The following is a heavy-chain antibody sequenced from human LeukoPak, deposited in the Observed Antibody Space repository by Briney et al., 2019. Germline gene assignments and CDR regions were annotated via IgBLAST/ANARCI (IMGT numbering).Heavy chain of an antibody. J-gene: IGHJ4*02. V-gene: IGHV3-30*03. Sequence: GRSLRLSCADSGFTFRNYGMHWVRQAPGKGLEWVAFISYDGNSTYYGDSVKGRFTISRDNSKNSLFLQMNSLRDEDTAVYYCTRGGAARPDYWGQGTLVTVSS. CDR1: GFTFRNYG. D-gene: IGHD6-6*01. CDR2: ISYDGNST. CDR3: TRGGAARPDY.